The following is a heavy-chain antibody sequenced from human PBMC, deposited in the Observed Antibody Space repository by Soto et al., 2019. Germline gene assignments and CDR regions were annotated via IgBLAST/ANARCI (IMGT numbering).Heavy chain of an antibody. CDR3: ARGHYYFDY. J-gene: IGHJ4*02. CDR1: GYPFTSYG. Sequence: VDSGKVSFKASGYPFTSYGISLVRQAPGQGLEWMGWISAYNGNTNYAQKLQGRVTMTTDTSTSTAYMELRSLRSDDTAVYYCARGHYYFDYWGQGTLVTVSS. V-gene: IGHV1-18*01. CDR2: ISAYNGNT.